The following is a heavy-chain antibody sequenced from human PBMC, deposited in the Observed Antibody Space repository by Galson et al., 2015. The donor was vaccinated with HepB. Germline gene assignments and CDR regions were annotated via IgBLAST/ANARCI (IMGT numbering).Heavy chain of an antibody. CDR2: ISAYNGNT. Sequence: SVKVSCKASGYTFTSYGISWVRQTPGQGLEWMGWISAYNGNTNYAQKLQGRVTMTTDTSTSTAYMELRSPRSDDTAVYYCARHCGSTSCYPFDYWGQGTLVTVSS. CDR3: ARHCGSTSCYPFDY. J-gene: IGHJ4*02. CDR1: GYTFTSYG. V-gene: IGHV1-18*01. D-gene: IGHD2-2*01.